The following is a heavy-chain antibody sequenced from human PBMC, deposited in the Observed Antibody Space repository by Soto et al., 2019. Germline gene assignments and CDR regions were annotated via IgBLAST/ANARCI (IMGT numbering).Heavy chain of an antibody. CDR3: ARHPLGGHCSGGSCYAGHFFDY. CDR1: GGSISSSSYY. CDR2: IYYSGST. J-gene: IGHJ4*02. Sequence: QLQLQESGPGLVKPSETLSLTCTVSGGSISSSSYYWGWIRQPPGKGLEWIGSIYYSGSTYYNPSLQSRFPISVDTSKNPFSPARSSVTAADTALYYCARHPLGGHCSGGSCYAGHFFDYWGQGTLVTVSS. V-gene: IGHV4-39*01. D-gene: IGHD2-15*01.